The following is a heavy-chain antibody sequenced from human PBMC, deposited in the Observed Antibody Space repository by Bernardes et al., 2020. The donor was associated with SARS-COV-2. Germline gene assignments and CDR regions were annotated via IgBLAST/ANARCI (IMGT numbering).Heavy chain of an antibody. CDR3: ARDMKRCSGGSCYSMSDYGMDV. D-gene: IGHD2-15*01. J-gene: IGHJ6*02. CDR2: ISAYNGNT. Sequence: VKVCCRASGYTFTSYGISWVRQAPGQGLEWMGWISAYNGNTNYSQKLQGRVTMTTDTSTSTAYMELRSLRSDDTAVYYCARDMKRCSGGSCYSMSDYGMDVWGQGTTVTVSS. V-gene: IGHV1-18*04. CDR1: GYTFTSYG.